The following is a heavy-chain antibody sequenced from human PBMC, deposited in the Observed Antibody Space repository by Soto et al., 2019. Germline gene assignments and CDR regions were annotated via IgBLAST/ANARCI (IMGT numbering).Heavy chain of an antibody. D-gene: IGHD1-20*01. V-gene: IGHV3-33*01. J-gene: IGHJ6*02. CDR2: IWYDGSHK. Sequence: PVGSLRLSCAASGFTFSSSGMHWVRQAPGKGLEWVALIWYDGSHKYYVDSVKGRFSISRDNPKNTLYLQMNSLRAEDTAVYYCARDKSITGASQYGMDVWGQGTTVTVSS. CDR1: GFTFSSSG. CDR3: ARDKSITGASQYGMDV.